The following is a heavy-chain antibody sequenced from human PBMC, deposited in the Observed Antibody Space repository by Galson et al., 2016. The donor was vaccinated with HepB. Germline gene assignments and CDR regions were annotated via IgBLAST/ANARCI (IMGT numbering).Heavy chain of an antibody. CDR1: KFIFSDYW. V-gene: IGHV3-7*01. J-gene: IGHJ2*01. CDR2: IKQDVSEE. CDR3: ARAPGDWYFDL. Sequence: LRLSCAASKFIFSDYWMGWVRQAPGKGLEWVANIKQDVSEEFYVDSVKGRFSISRDNAKNSLFLQMNSLRAGDAAVYYCARAPGDWYFDLWGRGTLVTVSS.